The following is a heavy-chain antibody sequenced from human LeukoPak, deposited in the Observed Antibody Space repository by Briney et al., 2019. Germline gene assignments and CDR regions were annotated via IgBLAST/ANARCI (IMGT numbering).Heavy chain of an antibody. CDR3: ARDQEVMDV. CDR1: GGSFSGYY. CDR2: INHSGST. V-gene: IGHV4-34*01. Sequence: SETLSLTCAVYGGSFSGYYWSWIRQPPGKGLEWIGEINHSGSTNYNPSLKSRVTMSVDTSKNQFSLKLSSVTAADTAVYYCARDQEVMDVWGKGTTVTVSS. J-gene: IGHJ6*04.